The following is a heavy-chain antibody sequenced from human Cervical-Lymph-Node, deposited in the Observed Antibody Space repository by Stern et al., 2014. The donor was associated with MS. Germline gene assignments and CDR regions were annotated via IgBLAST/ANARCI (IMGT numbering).Heavy chain of an antibody. CDR2: ISADSGNT. D-gene: IGHD2-8*01. J-gene: IGHJ4*02. Sequence: QMQLVQSGTVVKKPGASVLVSCKASGYTFTTYGITWVRQAPGQGLEWMGWISADSGNTKYAQKFQDRVTMTRDTTTGTAYMEVRSLRSEDTAVYYCARDKMHAFDYWGQGTQVTVPS. V-gene: IGHV1-18*01. CDR1: GYTFTTYG. CDR3: ARDKMHAFDY.